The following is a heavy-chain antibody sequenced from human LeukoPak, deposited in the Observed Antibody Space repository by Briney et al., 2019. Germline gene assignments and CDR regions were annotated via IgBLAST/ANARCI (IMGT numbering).Heavy chain of an antibody. CDR2: ISSSSFKI. D-gene: IGHD6-13*01. CDR1: EYTFVRYA. V-gene: IGHV3-48*04. CDR3: VRDPSYGSSWYYYMDV. J-gene: IGHJ6*03. Sequence: GGSLRLSCAASEYTFVRYAMNWVRQAPGKGLEWVSYISSSSFKIGYADSVKGRFTISRDNSKNSLYLQMDSLRVEDTAVYYCVRDPSYGSSWYYYMDVWGKGTTVTVSS.